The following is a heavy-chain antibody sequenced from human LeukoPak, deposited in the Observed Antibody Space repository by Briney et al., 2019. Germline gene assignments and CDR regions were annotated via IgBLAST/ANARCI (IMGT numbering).Heavy chain of an antibody. V-gene: IGHV3-23*01. CDR1: GFTFSSYA. CDR3: AKELVGSYVESRGDY. D-gene: IGHD1-26*01. CDR2: ISGSGGST. Sequence: PGGSLRLSCAASGFTFSSYAMSWVRQAPGKGLEWVSAISGSGGSTYYADSAKGRFTISRDNSKNTLYLQMNSLRAEDTAVYYCAKELVGSYVESRGDYWGQGTLVTVSS. J-gene: IGHJ4*02.